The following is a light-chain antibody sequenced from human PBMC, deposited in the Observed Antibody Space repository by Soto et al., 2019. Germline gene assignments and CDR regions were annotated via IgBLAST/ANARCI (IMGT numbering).Light chain of an antibody. CDR2: SNN. CDR3: AAWDDSLNGGV. J-gene: IGLJ3*02. Sequence: QSVLTQPPSASGTPGQRVTISCSGSSSNIGSNTVNWYKQLPGTAPKLLIYSNNQRPSGVPDRFSGSKSGTSASLAISGLQSEDEADYDCAAWDDSLNGGVFGAGTKLTVL. CDR1: SSNIGSNT. V-gene: IGLV1-44*01.